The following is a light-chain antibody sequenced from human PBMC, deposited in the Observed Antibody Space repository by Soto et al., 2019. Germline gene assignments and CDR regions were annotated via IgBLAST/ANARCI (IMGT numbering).Light chain of an antibody. J-gene: IGLJ3*02. CDR2: VVD. CDR1: SSDIASYNL. V-gene: IGLV2-23*02. Sequence: QSALTQPASVSGSPGQSITISCTGTSSDIASYNLVSWYQQHPGKAPKLMIYVVDKRPSGLSNRFSGSKSGNTASLTISGLQAEDEADYYCCSYAGGLTWVFGGGTKVTVL. CDR3: CSYAGGLTWV.